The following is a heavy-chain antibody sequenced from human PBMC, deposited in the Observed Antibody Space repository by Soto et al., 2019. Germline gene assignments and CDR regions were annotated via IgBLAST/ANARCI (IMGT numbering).Heavy chain of an antibody. CDR3: ARDWRDFWSGYSNWFDP. V-gene: IGHV3-21*01. CDR1: GFTFSSYS. CDR2: ISSSSSYI. D-gene: IGHD3-3*01. J-gene: IGHJ5*02. Sequence: PGGSLRLSCAACGFTFSSYSMNWVRQAPGRGLEWVSSISSSSSYIYYADSVKGRFTISRDNAKNSLYLQMNSLRAEDTAVYYCARDWRDFWSGYSNWFDPWGQGALVTVSS.